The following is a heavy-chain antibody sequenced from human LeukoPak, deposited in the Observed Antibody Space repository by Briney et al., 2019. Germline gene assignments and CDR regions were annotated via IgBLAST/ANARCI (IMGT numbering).Heavy chain of an antibody. D-gene: IGHD6-19*01. CDR3: ARKGSGWSTLFSDYYMDV. Sequence: SETLSLTCTVSGGSISSYYWSWIRQPPGKGLEWIGYIYYSGSTDYNPSLKSRVTISVDTSKNQFSLKLSSVTAADTAVYYCARKGSGWSTLFSDYYMDVWGKGTTVTVSS. J-gene: IGHJ6*03. V-gene: IGHV4-59*01. CDR2: IYYSGST. CDR1: GGSISSYY.